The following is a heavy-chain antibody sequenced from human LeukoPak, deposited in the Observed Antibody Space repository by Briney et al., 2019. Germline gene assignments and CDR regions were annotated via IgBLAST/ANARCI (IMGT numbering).Heavy chain of an antibody. CDR3: AKDHVNAGRLDY. D-gene: IGHD6-13*01. V-gene: IGHV3-23*01. Sequence: GGSLRLSCEVSGLIFSNFAMAWVRQAPGKGLEWVSLITGTSGRTHYAASVKGRFTISRDNSKNTVYLQMNSLRAEDTALYYCAKDHVNAGRLDYWGQGTPVTVSS. CDR1: GLIFSNFA. CDR2: ITGTSGRT. J-gene: IGHJ4*02.